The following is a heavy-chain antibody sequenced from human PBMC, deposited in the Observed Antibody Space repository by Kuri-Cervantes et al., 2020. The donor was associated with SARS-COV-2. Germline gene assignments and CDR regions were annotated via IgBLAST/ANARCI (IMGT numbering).Heavy chain of an antibody. D-gene: IGHD1-14*01. V-gene: IGHV1-2*02. CDR1: GYTFTGYY. CDR3: ARDRTGTNDAFEI. CDR2: INPNSGGT. Sequence: ASVKVSCKASGYTFTGYYMHWVRQAPGQGLEWMGWINPNSGGTNYAQKFQGRVTMTRDTSISTAYMELSRLRFDDTAVYFCARDRTGTNDAFEIWGQGTMVTVSS. J-gene: IGHJ3*02.